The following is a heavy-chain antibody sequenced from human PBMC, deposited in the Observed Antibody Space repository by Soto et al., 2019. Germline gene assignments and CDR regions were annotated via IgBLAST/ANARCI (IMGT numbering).Heavy chain of an antibody. CDR2: TSWNSGSI. Sequence: EVQLVESGGGLVQPGRSLRLSCAASGFTFDDYAMHWVRQAPGKGLEWVSGTSWNSGSIGYADSVKGRFTISRDNAKNSLYLQMNSLRAEDTALYYCAKDTVAGTGFDYWGQGTLVTVSS. CDR1: GFTFDDYA. CDR3: AKDTVAGTGFDY. D-gene: IGHD6-19*01. V-gene: IGHV3-9*01. J-gene: IGHJ4*02.